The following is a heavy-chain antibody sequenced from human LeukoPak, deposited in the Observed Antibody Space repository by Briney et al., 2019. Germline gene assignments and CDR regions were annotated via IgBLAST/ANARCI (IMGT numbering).Heavy chain of an antibody. CDR1: GFTFSEYY. D-gene: IGHD6-19*01. Sequence: GGSLRLSCAASGFTFSEYYMSWIRQAPGKWLEWVSDISSTADIVSYADFVLGRFTISRDNGDDSLSLQLNNLRAEYTAVYYCARETVAGTFDYWSQGTLVTVSS. CDR3: ARETVAGTFDY. J-gene: IGHJ4*02. CDR2: ISSTADIV. V-gene: IGHV3-11*01.